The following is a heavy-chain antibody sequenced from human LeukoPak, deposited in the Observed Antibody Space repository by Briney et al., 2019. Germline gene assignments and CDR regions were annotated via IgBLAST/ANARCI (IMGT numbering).Heavy chain of an antibody. CDR2: ISGSGGST. J-gene: IGHJ5*02. CDR1: EFTFSSYA. Sequence: PGGSLRLSCAASEFTFSSYAMSWVRQAPGKGLEWVSAISGSGGSTYYADSAKGRFTISRDNPKNTLYLQMSSLRAEDTAVYYCARVPATEDNWFDPWGRGTLVTVSS. V-gene: IGHV3-23*01. CDR3: ARVPATEDNWFDP.